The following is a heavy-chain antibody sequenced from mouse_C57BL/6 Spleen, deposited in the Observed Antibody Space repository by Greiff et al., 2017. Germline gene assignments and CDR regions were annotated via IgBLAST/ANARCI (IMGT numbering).Heavy chain of an antibody. CDR2: ISGGGGNT. V-gene: IGHV5-9*01. D-gene: IGHD1-1*01. Sequence: EVKVEESGGGLVKPGGSLKLSCAASGFTFSSYTMSWVRQTPEKRLEWVATISGGGGNTYYPDSVKGRFTISRDNAKNTLYLQMSSLRSEDTALYYCARLYYYGSSYGYAMDYWGQGTSVTVSS. CDR3: ARLYYYGSSYGYAMDY. CDR1: GFTFSSYT. J-gene: IGHJ4*01.